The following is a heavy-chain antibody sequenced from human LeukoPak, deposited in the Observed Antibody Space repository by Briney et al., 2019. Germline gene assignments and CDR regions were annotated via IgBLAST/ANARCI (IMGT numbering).Heavy chain of an antibody. CDR3: TKRGIVIRAVIIIGFHKEAYYFDY. D-gene: IGHD3-10*01. Sequence: GGSLRLSCVVSGITLSNYGMSWVRQAPGKGLEWVSGISERGGSTNYADSVKGRFIISRDTSKNTVYLQMNSLRVEDTAVYFCTKRGIVIRAVIIIGFHKEAYYFDYWSQGILVTVSS. CDR2: ISERGGST. J-gene: IGHJ4*02. CDR1: GITLSNYG. V-gene: IGHV3-23*01.